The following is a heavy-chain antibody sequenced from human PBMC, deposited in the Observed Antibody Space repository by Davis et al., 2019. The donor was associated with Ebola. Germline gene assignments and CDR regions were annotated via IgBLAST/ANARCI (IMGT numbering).Heavy chain of an antibody. CDR3: AREQWLGLQH. CDR1: GGTFSSYT. J-gene: IGHJ1*01. Sequence: SVKVSCKASGGTFSSYTISWVRQAPGQGLEWMGRIIPILGIANYAQKFQGRVTITRDTSASTAYMELSSLRSEDTAVYYCAREQWLGLQHWGQGTLVTVSS. V-gene: IGHV1-69*04. D-gene: IGHD6-19*01. CDR2: IIPILGIA.